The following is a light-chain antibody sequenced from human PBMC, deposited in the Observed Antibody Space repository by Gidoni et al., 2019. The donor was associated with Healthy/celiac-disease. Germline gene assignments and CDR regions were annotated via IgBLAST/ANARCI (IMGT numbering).Light chain of an antibody. Sequence: DNQMTQSPSSLSASVGDRVTITCRASQSISSYLNWYQQKPGKAPKLLIYAASSLQSGVPSRFSGSGSGTDFTLTISSLQPEDFATYYCQQSYSTPYTFXQXTKLEIK. CDR3: QQSYSTPYT. V-gene: IGKV1-39*01. CDR1: QSISSY. J-gene: IGKJ2*01. CDR2: AAS.